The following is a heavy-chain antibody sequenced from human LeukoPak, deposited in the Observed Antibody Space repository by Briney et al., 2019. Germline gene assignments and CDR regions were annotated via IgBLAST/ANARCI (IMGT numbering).Heavy chain of an antibody. V-gene: IGHV4-59*01. J-gene: IGHJ4*02. CDR1: GGSISSYY. CDR2: MYDSGST. D-gene: IGHD1-26*01. CDR3: ARHGGSYTFAF. Sequence: SETLSLTCTVSGGSISSYYWSWIRQPPGKGRELIGYMYDSGSTNYNPSLKSRVTISVDTSKNQFSLRLSSVTAADTAVYYCARHGGSYTFAFWGQGVLVTVSS.